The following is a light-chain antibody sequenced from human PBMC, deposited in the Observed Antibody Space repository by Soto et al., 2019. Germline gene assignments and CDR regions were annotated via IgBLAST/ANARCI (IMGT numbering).Light chain of an antibody. V-gene: IGKV1-17*01. CDR2: SAS. J-gene: IGKJ1*01. Sequence: DLQMTQSPSSLSASVGDRVTITCRASQGIRSALGWYQQKPGKAPKRLIYSASSLQSGVPSRFSGSESGTEFTLTISSLQPEDFATYYCLQYNGYPRTFGQGTKVEIK. CDR1: QGIRSA. CDR3: LQYNGYPRT.